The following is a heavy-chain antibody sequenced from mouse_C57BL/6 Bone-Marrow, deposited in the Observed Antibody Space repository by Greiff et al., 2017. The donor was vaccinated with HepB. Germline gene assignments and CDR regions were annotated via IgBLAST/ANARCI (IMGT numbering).Heavy chain of an antibody. J-gene: IGHJ1*03. CDR2: IYPGSGST. Sequence: VQLQQPGAELVKPGASVKMSCKASGYTFTSYWITWVKQRPGQGLEWIGDIYPGSGSTNYNEKFKSKATLTVDTSSSTAYMQLSSLTSEDSAVYYCARFITTADWYFDVWGTGTTVTVSS. V-gene: IGHV1-55*01. CDR3: ARFITTADWYFDV. D-gene: IGHD1-1*01. CDR1: GYTFTSYW.